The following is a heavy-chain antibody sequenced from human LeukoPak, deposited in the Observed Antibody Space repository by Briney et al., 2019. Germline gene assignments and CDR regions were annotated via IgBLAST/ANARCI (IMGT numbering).Heavy chain of an antibody. V-gene: IGHV4-34*01. J-gene: IGHJ4*02. CDR3: ARKRGSYYPQFDY. D-gene: IGHD1-26*01. CDR2: INHSGST. Sequence: LETLSLTCAVYGGSFSGYYWSWIRQPPGKGLEWSGEINHSGSTNYNPSLKSRVTISVDTSKNQFSLKLSSVTAADTAVYYCARKRGSYYPQFDYWGQGTLVTVSS. CDR1: GGSFSGYY.